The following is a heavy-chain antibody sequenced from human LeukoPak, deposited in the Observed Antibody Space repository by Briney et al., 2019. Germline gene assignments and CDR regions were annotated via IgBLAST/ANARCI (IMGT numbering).Heavy chain of an antibody. Sequence: SETLSLTCTASGYSLSSGYYWGWTRPPPGKGLEWIGSIYHSGSTYYNPSLKSRVTISVDTSKNQFSLKLSSVTAADTAVYYCARATGSYPYYYDSSGLYYFDYWGQGTLVTVSS. D-gene: IGHD3-22*01. CDR2: IYHSGST. V-gene: IGHV4-38-2*02. CDR1: GYSLSSGYY. CDR3: ARATGSYPYYYDSSGLYYFDY. J-gene: IGHJ4*02.